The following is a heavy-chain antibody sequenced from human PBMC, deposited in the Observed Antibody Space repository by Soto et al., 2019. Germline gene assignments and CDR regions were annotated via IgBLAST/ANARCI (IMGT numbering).Heavy chain of an antibody. CDR3: ARHATAMDNYGMDV. CDR1: GGSISSSSYY. CDR2: IYYSGST. D-gene: IGHD5-18*01. Sequence: PSETLSLTCTVSGGSISSSSYYWGWIRQPPGKGLEWIGSIYYSGSTYYNPSLKSRVTISVDTSKNQFSLKLSSVTAADTAVYYCARHATAMDNYGMDVWGQGTTVTVSS. J-gene: IGHJ6*02. V-gene: IGHV4-39*01.